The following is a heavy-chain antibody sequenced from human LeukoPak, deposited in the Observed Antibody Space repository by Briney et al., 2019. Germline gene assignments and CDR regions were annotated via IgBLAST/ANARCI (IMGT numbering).Heavy chain of an antibody. CDR2: IKSKTDGGTT. Sequence: GGSLRLSCAASGFTFSNTWMSWVRQAPGKGLEWVGRIKSKTDGGTTDYAAPVKGRFTISRDDSKNTLYLQMNSLKTEDTAVYYCTTAPGLVQWSYGGDFDYWGQGTLVTVSS. D-gene: IGHD1-26*01. CDR1: GFTFSNTW. J-gene: IGHJ4*02. V-gene: IGHV3-15*01. CDR3: TTAPGLVQWSYGGDFDY.